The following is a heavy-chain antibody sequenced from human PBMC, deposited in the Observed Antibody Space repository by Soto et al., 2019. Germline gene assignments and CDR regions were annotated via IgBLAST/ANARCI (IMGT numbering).Heavy chain of an antibody. J-gene: IGHJ4*02. Sequence: PSETLSLTCTVSGGSISSSSYYWGWIRQPPGKGLEWIGSIYYSGSTYYNPSLKSRVTISVDTSKNQFSLKLSSVTAADTAVYYCARHGSVDYFDYWGQGTLVTVSS. CDR1: GGSISSSSYY. CDR3: ARHGSVDYFDY. D-gene: IGHD6-19*01. CDR2: IYYSGST. V-gene: IGHV4-39*01.